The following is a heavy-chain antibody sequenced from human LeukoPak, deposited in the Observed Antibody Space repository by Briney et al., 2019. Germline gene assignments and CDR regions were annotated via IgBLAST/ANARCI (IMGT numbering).Heavy chain of an antibody. CDR1: GFNYNSCA. V-gene: IGHV3-23*01. J-gene: IGHJ6*03. Sequence: GGSLRLSCAASGFNYNSCAMSWVRQAPGKGLEWVSAISGSGGSTYYADSVKGRFTISRDNAKNTLYLQMNSLRAEDTAVYYCARGVGDYYGSDPLDYYYYMDVWGKGTTVTVSS. CDR2: ISGSGGST. D-gene: IGHD3-10*01. CDR3: ARGVGDYYGSDPLDYYYYMDV.